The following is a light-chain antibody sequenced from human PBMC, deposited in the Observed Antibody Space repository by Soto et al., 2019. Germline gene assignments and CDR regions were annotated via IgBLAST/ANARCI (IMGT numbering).Light chain of an antibody. Sequence: FTKSPGTLTLSPAERATLSCRASPTVCRGCLAWYQQRPGQAPRFLMFGVSHRATGIPDRFSCSGSGTDFTLTISRLEPEDFAVYFCQQYGTSPHHNFGGGTKEDIK. CDR1: PTVCRGC. V-gene: IGKV3-20*01. J-gene: IGKJ4*01. CDR2: GVS. CDR3: QQYGTSPHHN.